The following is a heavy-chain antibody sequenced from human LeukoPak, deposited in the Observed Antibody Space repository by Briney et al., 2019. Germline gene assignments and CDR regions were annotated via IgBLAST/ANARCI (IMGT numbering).Heavy chain of an antibody. Sequence: ESLKISCKASGYSFTNYWIAWVRQMPGKGLEWMGVIYPGDSDTRYSPSFQGQVTISVDKSISTAYLQWSSLKASDTAMYYCARRPFTAGMDVWGQGTTVTVSS. CDR2: IYPGDSDT. D-gene: IGHD3-3*02. V-gene: IGHV5-51*01. J-gene: IGHJ6*02. CDR3: ARRPFTAGMDV. CDR1: GYSFTNYW.